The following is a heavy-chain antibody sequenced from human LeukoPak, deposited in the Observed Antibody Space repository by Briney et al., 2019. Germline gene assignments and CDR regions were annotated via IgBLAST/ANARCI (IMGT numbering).Heavy chain of an antibody. CDR1: GGSINSYY. CDR2: IYFTGST. J-gene: IGHJ5*02. CDR3: ARRYCTDGVCYLVS. D-gene: IGHD2-8*01. V-gene: IGHV4-59*12. Sequence: SETLSLTCTVSGGSINSYYWSWIRQPPGKGLEWIGYIYFTGSTNYNPSLKSRVTMSVDTSNNQFSLKLSSVTAADTAVYYCARRYCTDGVCYLVSWGQGTLVTVSS.